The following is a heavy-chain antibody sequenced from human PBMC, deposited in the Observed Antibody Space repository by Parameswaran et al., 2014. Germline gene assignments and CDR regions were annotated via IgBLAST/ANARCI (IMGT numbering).Heavy chain of an antibody. V-gene: IGHV3-30*03. Sequence: VRQMPGKGLEWVAFISYDGRNKYYADSVKGRFTISRDNSKNTLYLQMNSLRAEDTAVYYCASEGGSSQQSTFDIWGQGTMVTVS. J-gene: IGHJ3*02. CDR2: ISYDGRNK. CDR3: ASEGGSSQQSTFDI. D-gene: IGHD2-15*01.